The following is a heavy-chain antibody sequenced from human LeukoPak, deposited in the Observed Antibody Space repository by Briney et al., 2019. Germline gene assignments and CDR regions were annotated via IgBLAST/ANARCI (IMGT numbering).Heavy chain of an antibody. J-gene: IGHJ4*02. CDR2: ISGSGGST. D-gene: IGHD5-12*01. CDR1: GGSISSSN. Sequence: GTLSLTCAVSGGSISSSNWWSWVRQPPGKGLEWVSAISGSGGSTYYADSVKGRFTISRDNSKNTLYLQMNSLRAEDTAVYYCAKAIRSGYIRNPFDYWGQGTLVTVSS. CDR3: AKAIRSGYIRNPFDY. V-gene: IGHV3-23*01.